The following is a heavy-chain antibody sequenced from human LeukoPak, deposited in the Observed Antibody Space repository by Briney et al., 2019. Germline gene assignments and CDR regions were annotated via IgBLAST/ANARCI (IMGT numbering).Heavy chain of an antibody. D-gene: IGHD3-22*01. CDR3: ARDRHKYNYDSGGYPPY. V-gene: IGHV3-48*01. CDR2: ISSSSSTI. CDR1: GFTFSSYA. J-gene: IGHJ4*02. Sequence: GGSLRLSCAASGFTFSSYAMHWVRQAPGKGLEWVSYISSSSSTIYYADSVKGRFTISRDNAKNSLYLQMNTLRAEDTAVYYCARDRHKYNYDSGGYPPYWGQGTLVTVSS.